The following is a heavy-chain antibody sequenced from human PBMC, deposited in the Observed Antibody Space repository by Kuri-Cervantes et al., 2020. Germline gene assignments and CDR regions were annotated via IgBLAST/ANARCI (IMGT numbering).Heavy chain of an antibody. CDR3: ARGRRGSSWNYFDY. CDR1: GYSITSGFL. CDR2: VYHSGST. J-gene: IGHJ4*02. Sequence: ESLKISCTVSGYSITSGFLWGWIRQTPGKGLEWIGNVYHSGSTHYNPSLKSRVTISVDTSKNQFSLRLSSVTAADTAVYYCARGRRGSSWNYFDYWGQGTLVTVSS. V-gene: IGHV4-38-2*02. D-gene: IGHD6-13*01.